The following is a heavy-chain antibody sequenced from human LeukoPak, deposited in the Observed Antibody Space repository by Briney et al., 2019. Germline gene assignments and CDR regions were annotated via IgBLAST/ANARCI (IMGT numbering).Heavy chain of an antibody. D-gene: IGHD2-15*01. Sequence: GASVKVSCKASGHTFTGYYMHWVRQAPGQGLEWMGWINPNSGGTNYAQKFQGRVTMTRDASISTAYMELSRLRSDDTAVYYCAREKVVVAATEGVAFDIWGQGTMVTVSS. CDR1: GHTFTGYY. V-gene: IGHV1-2*02. CDR2: INPNSGGT. J-gene: IGHJ3*02. CDR3: AREKVVVAATEGVAFDI.